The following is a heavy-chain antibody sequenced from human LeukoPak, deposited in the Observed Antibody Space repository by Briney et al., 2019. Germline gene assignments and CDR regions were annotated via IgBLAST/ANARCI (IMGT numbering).Heavy chain of an antibody. Sequence: GGSLRLSCAASGFTVSSNYMSWVRQAPGKGLEWVSVIYSGGSTYYADSVKGRFTISRDNSKNTLYLQMNSLRAEDTAVYYCASRLWFDYLRYWGQGTLVTVSS. V-gene: IGHV3-66*01. J-gene: IGHJ4*02. D-gene: IGHD3-10*01. CDR2: IYSGGST. CDR1: GFTVSSNY. CDR3: ASRLWFDYLRY.